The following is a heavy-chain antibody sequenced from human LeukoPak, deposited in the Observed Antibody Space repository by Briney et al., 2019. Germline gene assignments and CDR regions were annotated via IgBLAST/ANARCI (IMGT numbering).Heavy chain of an antibody. CDR1: GYTFTSYD. CDR2: MNPNSGNT. V-gene: IGHV1-8*01. D-gene: IGHD3-10*01. Sequence: ASVKVSCKASGYTFTSYDINWVRQATGQGLEWLGWMNPNSGNTGYAQNFQGGVTMTRDTSIDTAYMELTSLRYEDTAVYYCARDYYGSKSSSFDPWGQGTLVTVSS. J-gene: IGHJ5*02. CDR3: ARDYYGSKSSSFDP.